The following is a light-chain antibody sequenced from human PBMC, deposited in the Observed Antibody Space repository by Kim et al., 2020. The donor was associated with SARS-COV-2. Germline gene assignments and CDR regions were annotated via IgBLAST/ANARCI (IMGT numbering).Light chain of an antibody. V-gene: IGKV1-9*01. CDR3: QHLNRYPIT. J-gene: IGKJ5*01. CDR1: QGIINL. Sequence: ASVGYRFSITCRASQGIINLLAWYQQKPGKAPTSLIYAASTLQRGVPSMFSGSGSGTYFTLTISSLQPEYFATYYYQHLNRYPITFGQGTRLEIK. CDR2: AAS.